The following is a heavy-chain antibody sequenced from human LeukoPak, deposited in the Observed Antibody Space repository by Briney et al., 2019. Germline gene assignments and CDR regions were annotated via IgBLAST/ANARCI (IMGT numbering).Heavy chain of an antibody. V-gene: IGHV3-20*04. CDR3: ARGPSGYYYFED. J-gene: IGHJ4*02. CDR2: INRNGIST. D-gene: IGHD5-12*01. Sequence: GGSLRLSCAASGFSFGTYGMTWVRQVPGKGLKWVSGINRNGISTLYADSVKGRFTISRDNAKNSLYLQMNSLRAEDTALYYCARGPSGYYYFEDWGQGTLVTVSS. CDR1: GFSFGTYG.